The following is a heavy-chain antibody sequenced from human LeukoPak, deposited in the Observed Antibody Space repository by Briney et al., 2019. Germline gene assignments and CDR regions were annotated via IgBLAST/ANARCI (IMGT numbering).Heavy chain of an antibody. CDR3: ARAVAGTEGWFDF. J-gene: IGHJ4*02. D-gene: IGHD6-19*01. CDR1: GGSISSSSYY. CDR2: IYYSGST. V-gene: IGHV4-39*01. Sequence: SETLSLTCTVSGGSISSSSYYWGWIRQPPGKGLEWIGSIYYSGSTYYNPSLKSRVTISVDTSKNQFSLKLSSVTAADTAVYYCARAVAGTEGWFDFWGQGALVTVSS.